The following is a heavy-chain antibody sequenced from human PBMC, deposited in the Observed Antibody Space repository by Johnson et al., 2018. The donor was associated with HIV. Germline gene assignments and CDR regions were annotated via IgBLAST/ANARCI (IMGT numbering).Heavy chain of an antibody. CDR2: ISCSGGST. Sequence: VQLVESGGGVVQPGGSLRLSCAASGFTFSSYAMSWVRQAPGKGLEWVSAISCSGGSTYYADSVKGRFTISRDNSKNTLYLQMNSLRAEDTAVYYCAKDGGSGSWCGVGAFDIWGQGTMVTVSS. D-gene: IGHD6-13*01. J-gene: IGHJ3*02. V-gene: IGHV3-23*04. CDR3: AKDGGSGSWCGVGAFDI. CDR1: GFTFSSYA.